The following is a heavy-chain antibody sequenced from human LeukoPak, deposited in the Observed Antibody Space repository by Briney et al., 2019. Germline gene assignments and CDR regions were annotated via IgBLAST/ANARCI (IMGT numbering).Heavy chain of an antibody. CDR3: ARQGRSGYASDY. CDR2: IYPGDSDT. J-gene: IGHJ4*02. V-gene: IGHV5-51*01. Sequence: GGSLKISCQGSGYNFASSWMVLVPQMPGQGLEGMGIIYPGDSDTRYSPSFHGQVTISADKPITTAYRQWSSLKASDTAMYFSARQGRSGYASDYWGQGTLVTVSS. D-gene: IGHD5-12*01. CDR1: GYNFASSW.